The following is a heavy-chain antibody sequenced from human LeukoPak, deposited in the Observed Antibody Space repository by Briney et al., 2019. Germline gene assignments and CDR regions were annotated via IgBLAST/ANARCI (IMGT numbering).Heavy chain of an antibody. CDR1: GFTFSAHG. D-gene: IGHD1-26*01. CDR2: IWYDGSEK. V-gene: IGHV3-33*01. CDR3: ARDISRASLDY. J-gene: IGHJ4*02. Sequence: GSLRLSCAASGFTFSAHGFYWVRQAPGKGLEWVALIWYDGSEKNYADSVKGRFTISRDNSKNTLYLQMNSLRAEDTAIYYCARDISRASLDYWGQGTPVTVSS.